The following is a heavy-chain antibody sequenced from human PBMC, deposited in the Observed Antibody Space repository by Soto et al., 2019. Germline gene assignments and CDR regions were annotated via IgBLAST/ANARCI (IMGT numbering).Heavy chain of an antibody. CDR2: IRSKANSYAT. CDR3: TRPDYGDYPDYYYYGMDV. CDR1: GFTFSGSA. V-gene: IGHV3-73*01. Sequence: GGSLRLSCAASGFTFSGSAMHWVRQASGKGLEWVGRIRSKANSYATAYAASVKGRFTISRDDSKNTAYLQMNSLKTEDTAVYYCTRPDYGDYPDYYYYGMDVWGQGTTVTVSS. D-gene: IGHD4-17*01. J-gene: IGHJ6*02.